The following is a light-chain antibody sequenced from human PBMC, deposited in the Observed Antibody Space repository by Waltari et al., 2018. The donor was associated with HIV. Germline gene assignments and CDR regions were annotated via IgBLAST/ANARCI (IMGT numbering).Light chain of an antibody. J-gene: IGKJ5*01. CDR2: DTS. V-gene: IGKV3-11*01. Sequence: EIVLTPSHAPLSLSPGVRATLSCRASQSVCSYLAWYQQKPGQAPRLLIFDTSNRATGIPARFSGSGSGTDFTLSINSLEPEDFAIYYCQQRSKWPPVAFGQGTRLEIK. CDR3: QQRSKWPPVA. CDR1: QSVCSY.